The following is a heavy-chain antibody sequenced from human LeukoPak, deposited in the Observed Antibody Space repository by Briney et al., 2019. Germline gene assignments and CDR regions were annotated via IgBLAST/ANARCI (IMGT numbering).Heavy chain of an antibody. D-gene: IGHD5-18*01. J-gene: IGHJ4*02. CDR2: IKEDGSEK. CDR3: ARAGYSYADY. CDR1: GFSFSSYY. Sequence: GGSLRLSCAASGFSFSSYYMTWVRQAPGKGLEWVANIKEDGSEKYYVDSVKGRFTISRDNAKNSLYLQVNSLRAEVTAVYYCARAGYSYADYWGQGTLVTVSS. V-gene: IGHV3-7*01.